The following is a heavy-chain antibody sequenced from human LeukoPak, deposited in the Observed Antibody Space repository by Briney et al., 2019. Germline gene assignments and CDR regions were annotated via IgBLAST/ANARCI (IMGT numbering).Heavy chain of an antibody. CDR1: GFTFSTYE. V-gene: IGHV3-48*03. Sequence: GGSLRLSCAASGFTFSTYETNWVRQAPGKGLEWVSYISTGGSIIYYADSVKGRFTISRDNAQNSLYLQMNSLRAEDTAVYYCATAYSGYYTYYFDYWGQGTLVTVSS. D-gene: IGHD3-22*01. CDR3: ATAYSGYYTYYFDY. CDR2: ISTGGSII. J-gene: IGHJ4*02.